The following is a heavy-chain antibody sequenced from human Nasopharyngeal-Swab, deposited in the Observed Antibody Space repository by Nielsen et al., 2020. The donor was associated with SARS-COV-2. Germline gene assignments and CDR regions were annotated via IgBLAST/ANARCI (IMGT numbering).Heavy chain of an antibody. V-gene: IGHV3-21*04. CDR3: VKDNLLRAFDL. CDR2: ISSSSSYI. Sequence: GGSLRLSCAASGFTFSSYSMNWVRQAPGKGLEWVSSISSSSSYIYYADSVKGRFTISRDNAKNSLYLQMNSLRAEDTALYYCVKDNLLRAFDLWGQGTMVTASS. CDR1: GFTFSSYS. D-gene: IGHD2-15*01. J-gene: IGHJ3*01.